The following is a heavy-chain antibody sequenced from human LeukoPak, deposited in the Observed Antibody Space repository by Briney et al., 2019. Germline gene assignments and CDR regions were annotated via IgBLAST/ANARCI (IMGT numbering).Heavy chain of an antibody. J-gene: IGHJ4*02. Sequence: PSETLSLTCTVADGSMSTYYWTWIRQPPGKGLERIGFIYYTGSTNYNPSLKSRVTISVDTSKNQFSLKLSSVTAADTAVYYCAGMRITTPTVRTLDYWGQGTLVTVSS. V-gene: IGHV4-59*01. CDR1: DGSMSTYY. CDR2: IYYTGST. CDR3: AGMRITTPTVRTLDY. D-gene: IGHD1-14*01.